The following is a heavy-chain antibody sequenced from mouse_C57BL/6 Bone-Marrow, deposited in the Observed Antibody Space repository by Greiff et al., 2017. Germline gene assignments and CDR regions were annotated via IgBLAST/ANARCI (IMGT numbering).Heavy chain of an antibody. J-gene: IGHJ2*01. V-gene: IGHV1-62-2*01. D-gene: IGHD1-1*01. Sequence: QVQLQQSGAELVKPGASVKLSCKASGYTFTEYTIHWVKQRSGQGLEWIGWFYPGSGSIKYNEKFKDKATLTADKSSSTVYMELSRLTSEDPAVYYCARHEEDYYGRGYFDYWGQGTTLTVSA. CDR2: FYPGSGSI. CDR3: ARHEEDYYGRGYFDY. CDR1: GYTFTEYT.